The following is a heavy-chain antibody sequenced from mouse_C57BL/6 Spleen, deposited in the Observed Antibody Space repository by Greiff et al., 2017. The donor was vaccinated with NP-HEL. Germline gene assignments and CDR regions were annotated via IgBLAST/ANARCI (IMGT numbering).Heavy chain of an antibody. V-gene: IGHV5-9-1*02. J-gene: IGHJ2*01. D-gene: IGHD2-2*01. CDR3: TRDGGYDLYYFDY. CDR1: GFTFSSYA. Sequence: DVHLVESGEGLVKPGGSLKLSCAASGFTFSSYAMSWVRQTPEKRLEWVAYISSGGDYIYYADTVKGRFTISRDNARNTLYLQMSSLKSEDTAMYYCTRDGGYDLYYFDYWGQGTTLTVAS. CDR2: ISSGGDYI.